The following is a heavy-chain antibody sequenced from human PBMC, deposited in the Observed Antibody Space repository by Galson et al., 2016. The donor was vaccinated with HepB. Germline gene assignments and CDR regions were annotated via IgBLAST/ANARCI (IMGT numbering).Heavy chain of an antibody. CDR3: ARGATVGARVWFDP. V-gene: IGHV1-69*06. D-gene: IGHD1-26*01. Sequence: SVKVSCTASGGTFNSYVINWVRQAPGHGLEWLGGIPPIFGSATYAQKFQGRVTITAVKSAHTVYMELRSLRTEDTAVYYCARGATVGARVWFDPWGQGTLVTVSS. CDR1: GGTFNSYV. CDR2: IPPIFGSA. J-gene: IGHJ5*02.